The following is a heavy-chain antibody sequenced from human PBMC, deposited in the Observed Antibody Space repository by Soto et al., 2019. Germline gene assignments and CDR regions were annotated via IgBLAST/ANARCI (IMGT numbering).Heavy chain of an antibody. D-gene: IGHD6-19*01. CDR3: ANVGSSDHPYNWFYP. V-gene: IGHV3-23*01. Sequence: GGSLRLSCTASGFTFSSYGMSWVRQAPGKGLEWVSGISNSGRSAYYADSVKGRFTISRDNSKNTLYLQMNSLRAEDTALYYCANVGSSDHPYNWFYPWSRRTLVTVSS. CDR1: GFTFSSYG. J-gene: IGHJ5*02. CDR2: ISNSGRSA.